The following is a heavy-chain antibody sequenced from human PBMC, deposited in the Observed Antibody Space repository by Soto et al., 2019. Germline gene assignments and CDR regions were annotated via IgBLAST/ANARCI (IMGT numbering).Heavy chain of an antibody. CDR3: ARGYASGIYYD. J-gene: IGHJ4*02. Sequence: EVQLVESGGGLVQPGGSLRLSCAASGFSFSSYSLTWVRQAPGKGLECVSYISSTSKNTIYYADSVKGRFTISRDNAQNSLYLQMKRLRDEDTAVYYCARGYASGIYYDWGQGTLVTVSS. V-gene: IGHV3-48*02. CDR2: ISSTSKNTI. D-gene: IGHD3-10*01. CDR1: GFSFSSYS.